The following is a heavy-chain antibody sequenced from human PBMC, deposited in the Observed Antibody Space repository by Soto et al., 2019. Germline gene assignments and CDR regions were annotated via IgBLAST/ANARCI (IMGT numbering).Heavy chain of an antibody. CDR3: ARVSSSWFSDFDY. V-gene: IGHV3-30-3*01. Sequence: GGSLRLSCAASGFTFSSYAMHWFRQAPGKGLEWVAVISYDGSNKYYADSVKGRFTISRDNSKNTLYLQMNSLRAEDTAVYYCARVSSSWFSDFDYWGQGTLVTVSS. J-gene: IGHJ4*02. CDR2: ISYDGSNK. D-gene: IGHD6-13*01. CDR1: GFTFSSYA.